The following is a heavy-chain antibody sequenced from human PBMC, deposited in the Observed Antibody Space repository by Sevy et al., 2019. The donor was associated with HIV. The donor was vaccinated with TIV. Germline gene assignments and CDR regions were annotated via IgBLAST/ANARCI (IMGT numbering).Heavy chain of an antibody. CDR3: ARAGLPGYSYGYGIAFDI. CDR1: GYTFTSYA. J-gene: IGHJ3*02. CDR2: INTNTGNP. Sequence: ASVKVSCKASGYTFTSYAMNWVRQAPGQVLEWIGWINTNTGNPTYAQGFTGRFVFSLDTSVSTAYLQISSLKAEDTAVYYCARAGLPGYSYGYGIAFDIWGQGTMVTVSS. V-gene: IGHV7-4-1*02. D-gene: IGHD5-18*01.